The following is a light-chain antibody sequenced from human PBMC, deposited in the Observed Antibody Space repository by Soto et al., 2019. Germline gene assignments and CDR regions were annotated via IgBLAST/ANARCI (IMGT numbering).Light chain of an antibody. CDR1: NSDIGAYDY. J-gene: IGLJ1*01. Sequence: QPGLTPPASPSGSPGQTITISCTGTNSDIGAYDYASWYQHNPSKPPRIMSSEFNDRHSGVSNRFSGSKSGNTAYLTISGLQDEEEADYYCSTDTSISALYVFGTETKVTVL. CDR3: STDTSISALYV. V-gene: IGLV2-14*01. CDR2: EFN.